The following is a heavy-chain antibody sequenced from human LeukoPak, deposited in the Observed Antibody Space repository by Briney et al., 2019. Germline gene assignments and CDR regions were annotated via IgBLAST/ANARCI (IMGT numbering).Heavy chain of an antibody. D-gene: IGHD4-11*01. CDR1: GGSISSYY. Sequence: SETLSLTCTVSGGSISSYYWNWIRQPPGKGLEWIGYIYDSGNTKYNPSLKSRVTISEDTSRNQFSLKLTSVTAADTAVYYCARGWRGGYSIYKFDPWGQGILVTVSS. J-gene: IGHJ5*02. CDR2: IYDSGNT. V-gene: IGHV4-59*01. CDR3: ARGWRGGYSIYKFDP.